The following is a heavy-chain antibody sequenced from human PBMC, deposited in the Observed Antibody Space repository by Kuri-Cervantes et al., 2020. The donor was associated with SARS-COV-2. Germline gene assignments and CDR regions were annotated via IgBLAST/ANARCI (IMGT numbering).Heavy chain of an antibody. CDR3: YCAPKEGFDS. J-gene: IGHJ4*02. D-gene: IGHD2-21*01. CDR1: GYTLTELS. Sequence: ASVKVSCKVSGYTLTELSMHWVRQAPGKGLEWMGGFDPEDGETIYAQIFQGRVTMTRDISTATAYMELSSLTSEDTAIYYCYCAPKEGFDSWGQGTLVTVSS. CDR2: FDPEDGET. V-gene: IGHV1-24*01.